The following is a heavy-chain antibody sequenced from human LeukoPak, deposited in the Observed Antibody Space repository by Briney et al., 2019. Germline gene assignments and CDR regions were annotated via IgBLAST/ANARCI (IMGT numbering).Heavy chain of an antibody. Sequence: ASVKVSCKASGYTFTGYYMHWVRQAPGQGLEWMGWINPNSGVTNYAQKFQGRVTMTRDTSISTAYMELSSLRSDDTAVYYCARSNYYGSQSEYWGQGTLVAVSS. CDR1: GYTFTGYY. J-gene: IGHJ4*02. D-gene: IGHD3-10*01. V-gene: IGHV1-2*02. CDR3: ARSNYYGSQSEY. CDR2: INPNSGVT.